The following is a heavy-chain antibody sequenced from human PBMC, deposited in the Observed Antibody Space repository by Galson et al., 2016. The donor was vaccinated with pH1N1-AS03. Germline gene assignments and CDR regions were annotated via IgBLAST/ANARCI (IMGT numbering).Heavy chain of an antibody. CDR3: AKGHNGMDG. CDR2: INPNNGDT. V-gene: IGHV1-2*02. Sequence: SVKVSCKAFGYMFTHHYIYWARQAPGQGPEWMGWINPNNGDTHYVQKFQGRVTMTRDTSITTAYMRLSRRTSDDTAVYYCAKGHNGMDGWGQGTTVAVSS. CDR1: GYMFTHHY. J-gene: IGHJ6*02.